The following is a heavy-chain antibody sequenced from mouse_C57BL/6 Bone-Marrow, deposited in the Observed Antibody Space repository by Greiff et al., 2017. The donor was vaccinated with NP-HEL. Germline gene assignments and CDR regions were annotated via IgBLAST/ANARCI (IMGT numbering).Heavy chain of an antibody. CDR3: AVHTTVVAHWYFDV. J-gene: IGHJ1*03. V-gene: IGHV2-3*01. CDR1: GFSLTSYG. CDR2: IWGDGST. Sequence: QVHVKQSGPGLVAPSQSLSITCTVSGFSLTSYGVSWVRQPPGKGLEWLGVIWGDGSTNYHSALISRLSISKDNSKSQVFLKLNSLQTDDTATYYCAVHTTVVAHWYFDVWGTGTTVTVSS. D-gene: IGHD1-1*01.